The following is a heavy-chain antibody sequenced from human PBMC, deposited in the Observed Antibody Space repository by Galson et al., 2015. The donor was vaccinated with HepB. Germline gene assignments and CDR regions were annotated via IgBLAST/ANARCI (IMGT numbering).Heavy chain of an antibody. CDR3: ARAIYDSSGYYLDY. J-gene: IGHJ4*02. D-gene: IGHD3-22*01. Sequence: SLRLSCAASGFTFSSYWMHWVRQAPGKGLVWVSRINSDGSSTSYADSVKGRFTISRDNAKNTLYLQMNSLRAEDTAVYYCARAIYDSSGYYLDYWGQGTLVTVSS. CDR2: INSDGSST. CDR1: GFTFSSYW. V-gene: IGHV3-74*01.